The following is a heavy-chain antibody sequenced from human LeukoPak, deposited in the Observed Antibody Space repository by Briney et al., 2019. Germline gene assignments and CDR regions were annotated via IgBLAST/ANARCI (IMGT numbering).Heavy chain of an antibody. J-gene: IGHJ6*02. CDR1: GDSISRDY. Sequence: SETLSLTCTVSGDSISRDYWSWIRQPPGKGLEWIGYIYYSGGANYNPSLKSRVAISVDTSKNQFSLRLSSVTAADTAVYYCARDPSDSTSSYYYYYGMDVWGQGTTVTVSS. CDR3: ARDPSDSTSSYYYYYGMDV. D-gene: IGHD6-13*01. V-gene: IGHV4-59*01. CDR2: IYYSGGA.